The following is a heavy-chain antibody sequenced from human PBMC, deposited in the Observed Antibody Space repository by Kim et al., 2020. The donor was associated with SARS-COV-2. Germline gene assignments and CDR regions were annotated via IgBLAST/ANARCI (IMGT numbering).Heavy chain of an antibody. V-gene: IGHV3-30*04. CDR1: GFTFSSYA. J-gene: IGHJ3*02. Sequence: GGSLRLSCAASGFTFSSYAMHWVRQAPGKGLEWVAVISYDGSNKYYADSVKGRFTISRDNSKNTLYLQMNSLRAEDTAVYYCARESTYYYDSSGHWGGAFDIWGQGTMVTVSS. D-gene: IGHD3-22*01. CDR3: ARESTYYYDSSGHWGGAFDI. CDR2: ISYDGSNK.